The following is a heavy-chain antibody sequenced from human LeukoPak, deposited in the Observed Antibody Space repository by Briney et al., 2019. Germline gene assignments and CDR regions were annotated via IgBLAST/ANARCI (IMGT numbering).Heavy chain of an antibody. V-gene: IGHV4-59*01. D-gene: IGHD4-11*01. CDR2: IYYSGST. J-gene: IGHJ4*02. CDR1: GGSISSYY. CDR3: ARVRLAYSNFFDY. Sequence: SETLSLTCTASGGSISSYYWSWIRQPPGKGLEWIGYIYYSGSTNYNPSLKSRVTISVDTSKNQFSLKLSSVTTADTAVYYCARVRLAYSNFFDYWGQGTLVTVSS.